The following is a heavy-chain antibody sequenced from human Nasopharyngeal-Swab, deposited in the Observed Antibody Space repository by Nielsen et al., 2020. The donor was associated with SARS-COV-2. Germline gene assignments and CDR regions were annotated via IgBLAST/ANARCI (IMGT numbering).Heavy chain of an antibody. D-gene: IGHD1-26*01. J-gene: IGHJ4*02. V-gene: IGHV4-4*02. CDR2: IYPSGST. Sequence: SETLSLTCAVSGGSISSSNWWSCVRPPPGTGLEWIGEIYPSGSTNYNPFLKSRVTISVDKSKNQFSLKLSSVTAADTAVYYCARGEGAVDYWGQGTLVTVSS. CDR3: ARGEGAVDY. CDR1: GGSISSSNW.